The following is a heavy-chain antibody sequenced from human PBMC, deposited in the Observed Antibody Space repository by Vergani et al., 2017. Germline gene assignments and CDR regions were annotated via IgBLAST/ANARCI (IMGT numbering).Heavy chain of an antibody. CDR1: GFTFSSYA. D-gene: IGHD2-2*01. V-gene: IGHV3-23*01. J-gene: IGHJ4*02. Sequence: EVQLLESGGGLVQPGGSLRLSCAASGFTFSSYAMSWVRQAPGKGLEWVSAISGSGGGTYYADSVKGRFTISRDNSKNTLYLQMSSLRADDTAVYYCARHQQLDYWGQGTLVTVSS. CDR3: ARHQQLDY. CDR2: ISGSGGGT.